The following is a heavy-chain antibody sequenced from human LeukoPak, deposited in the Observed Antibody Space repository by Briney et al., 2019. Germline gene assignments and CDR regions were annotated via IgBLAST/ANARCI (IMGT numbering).Heavy chain of an antibody. J-gene: IGHJ4*02. CDR1: GFTVSDNY. CDR3: ARGAYYYED. V-gene: IGHV3-66*01. CDR2: IYSAGAT. D-gene: IGHD3-22*01. Sequence: GGSLRLSCAASGFTVSDNYMTWVRQAPGKGLEWVSSIYSAGATHYAESVKGRFTISRDNAKNSLYLQMNSLRAEDTAVYYCARGAYYYEDWGQGTLVTVSS.